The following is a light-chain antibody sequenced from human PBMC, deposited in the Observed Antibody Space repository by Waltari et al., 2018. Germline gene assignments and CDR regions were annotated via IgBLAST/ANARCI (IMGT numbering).Light chain of an antibody. CDR3: HQSHTVPHT. V-gene: IGKV1-39*01. CDR1: QTISTH. J-gene: IGKJ2*01. Sequence: DIQMTQSPSSLSASVGDSVTITCRASQTISTHLNWYQQTAGKAPKLLIYAASALQSGVPSRFRGSGSGTDFTLTITSLQPEDFATYYCHQSHTVPHTFGQGTKLEIK. CDR2: AAS.